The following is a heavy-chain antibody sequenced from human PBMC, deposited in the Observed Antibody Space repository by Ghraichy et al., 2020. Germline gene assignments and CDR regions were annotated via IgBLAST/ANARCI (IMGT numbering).Heavy chain of an antibody. CDR1: GFSLSTSGMC. V-gene: IGHV2-70*01. J-gene: IGHJ4*02. CDR2: IDWDDDK. D-gene: IGHD6-13*01. Sequence: SGPTLVKPTQTLTLTCTFSGFSLSTSGMCVSWIRQPPGKALEWLALIDWDDDKYYSTSLKTRLTISKDTSKNQVVLTMTNMDPVDTATYYCARAPARRYSSSWYIFSGVGGTGFYFDYWGQGTLVTVSS. CDR3: ARAPARRYSSSWYIFSGVGGTGFYFDY.